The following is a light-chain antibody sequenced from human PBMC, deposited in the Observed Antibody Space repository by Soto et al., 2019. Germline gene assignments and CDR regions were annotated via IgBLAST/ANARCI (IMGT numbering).Light chain of an antibody. CDR2: EVT. V-gene: IGLV2-8*01. Sequence: QSVLTQPPSASGSPGQSVTISCTGTSSDVGGYNFVSWYQQHPGKAPQLIIYEVTKRPSGVPDRFSGSKSGNTASLTVSGLQTEDEADYYCSSYAATNNYVFGSGTRSPS. J-gene: IGLJ1*01. CDR3: SSYAATNNYV. CDR1: SSDVGGYNF.